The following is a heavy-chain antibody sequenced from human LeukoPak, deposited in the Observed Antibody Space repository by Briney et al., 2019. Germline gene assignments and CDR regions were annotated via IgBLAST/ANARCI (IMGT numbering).Heavy chain of an antibody. Sequence: GGSLRLSCFASGFTLTGHYMSWIRQAPGKGPEWVSYISSGSYSKYYADSVKGGFTISRDNTNNSLYLEMNSLRVEDTGFYYCARGKRTFDPWGQGTLVTVSS. V-gene: IGHV3-11*01. CDR2: ISSGSYSK. CDR1: GFTLTGHY. J-gene: IGHJ5*02. CDR3: ARGKRTFDP.